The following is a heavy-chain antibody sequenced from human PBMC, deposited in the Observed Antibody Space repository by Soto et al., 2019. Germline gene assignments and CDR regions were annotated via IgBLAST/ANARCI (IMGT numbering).Heavy chain of an antibody. J-gene: IGHJ5*02. CDR1: GFTFSSYE. CDR2: ISSSGSTI. V-gene: IGHV3-48*03. D-gene: IGHD4-4*01. CDR3: VRGGSNYAS. Sequence: GGSLRLSCAASGFTFSSYEMNWVRQAPGKGLEWVSYISSSGSTIYYADSVKGRFTISRDNAKNSLYLQMDSLRAEDTAVYYCVRGGSNYASWGQGTLVTVSS.